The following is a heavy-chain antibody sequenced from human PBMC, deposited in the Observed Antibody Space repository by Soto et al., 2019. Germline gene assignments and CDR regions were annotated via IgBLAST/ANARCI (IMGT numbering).Heavy chain of an antibody. D-gene: IGHD3-16*01. CDR1: GFTFSSYG. CDR2: ISYDGSNK. Sequence: QVQLVESGGGVVQPGRSLRLSCAASGFTFSSYGMHWVRQAPGKGLEWVAVISYDGSNKYYADSVKGRFTISRDNSKNTLYLQMNSLRAEDTAVYYCAKDVWRCPMDVWGQGTTVTVSS. V-gene: IGHV3-30*18. J-gene: IGHJ6*02. CDR3: AKDVWRCPMDV.